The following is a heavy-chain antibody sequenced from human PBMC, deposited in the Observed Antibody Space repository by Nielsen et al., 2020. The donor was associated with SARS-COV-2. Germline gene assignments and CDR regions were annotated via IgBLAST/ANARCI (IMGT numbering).Heavy chain of an antibody. CDR2: IRSKANSYAT. CDR3: TSRYCSGGSCYSGFDY. J-gene: IGHJ4*02. CDR1: GFTLSGSA. Sequence: GGSLRLSCAASGFTLSGSAMHWVRQASGKGLEWVGRIRSKANSYATAYAASVKGRFTISRDDSKNTAYLQMNSLKTEDTAVYYCTSRYCSGGSCYSGFDYWGQGTLVTVSS. V-gene: IGHV3-73*01. D-gene: IGHD2-15*01.